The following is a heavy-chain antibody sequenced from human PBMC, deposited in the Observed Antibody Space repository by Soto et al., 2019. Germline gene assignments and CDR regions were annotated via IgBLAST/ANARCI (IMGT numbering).Heavy chain of an antibody. V-gene: IGHV4-59*01. Sequence: QVQLQESGPGLVKPSETLSLTCPVSGGSISSYYWSWIRQPPGKGLEWIGYIYYSGSTNYNPSLKSRVTISVDTSKNQFALKLGSVTAADTAVYYCARDHSDSIGTYDAFDIWGQGTMVTVSS. CDR2: IYYSGST. CDR3: ARDHSDSIGTYDAFDI. J-gene: IGHJ3*02. D-gene: IGHD3-22*01. CDR1: GGSISSYY.